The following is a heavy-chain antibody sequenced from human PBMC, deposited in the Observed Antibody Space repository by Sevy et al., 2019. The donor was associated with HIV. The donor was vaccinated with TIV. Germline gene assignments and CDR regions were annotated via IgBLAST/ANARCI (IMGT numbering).Heavy chain of an antibody. Sequence: SGPTLVNPTQTLTLTCTVSGFSLSTSGVSVGWIRQPPGKALEWLALVYWDDDNRYSPSLRSRLTITRDTSKNHVVLTMTNMDPVETATYFCARRMAVVKGAFDIWGPGKLVTVSS. CDR1: GFSLSTSGVS. J-gene: IGHJ3*02. CDR3: ARRMAVVKGAFDI. V-gene: IGHV2-5*02. D-gene: IGHD2-21*01. CDR2: VYWDDDN.